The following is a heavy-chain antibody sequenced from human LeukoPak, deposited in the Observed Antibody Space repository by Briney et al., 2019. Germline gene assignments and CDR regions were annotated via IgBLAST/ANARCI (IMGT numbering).Heavy chain of an antibody. CDR1: GGPFSHYY. CDR3: ARGGRWESYSAFDI. V-gene: IGHV4-34*01. D-gene: IGHD1-26*01. J-gene: IGHJ3*02. Sequence: SETLSLTCAVSGGPFSHYYWNWIRQSPGKGLEWIGEITHTRRTNYNPVLRSRVAISVDTSRNQFSLKLRSMTAADTAVYYCARGGRWESYSAFDIWGQGTTVSVSS. CDR2: ITHTRRT.